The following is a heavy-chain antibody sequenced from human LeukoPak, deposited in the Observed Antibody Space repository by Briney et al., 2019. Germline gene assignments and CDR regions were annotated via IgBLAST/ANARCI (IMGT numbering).Heavy chain of an antibody. D-gene: IGHD1-26*01. V-gene: IGHV3-30*02. Sequence: GGSLRLSCAASGFTFGSYGMHWVRQAPGKGLEWVTFIRSDGSNKYYADSVKGRFTISRDNARNSLYLQMNGLRPEDTAVYYCARDPYSGNYGPYYYYYMDVWGKGTTVTISS. CDR1: GFTFGSYG. CDR3: ARDPYSGNYGPYYYYYMDV. J-gene: IGHJ6*03. CDR2: IRSDGSNK.